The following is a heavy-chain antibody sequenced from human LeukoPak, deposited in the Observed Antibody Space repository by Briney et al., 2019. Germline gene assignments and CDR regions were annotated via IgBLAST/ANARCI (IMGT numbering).Heavy chain of an antibody. CDR2: FYNSGRS. CDR3: TRGAGWLIDY. D-gene: IGHD3-16*01. V-gene: IGHV4-59*01. Sequence: SETLSLTCTVSGGSIGSYYWSWMRQPPGKGLEWIGYFYNSGRSTYNPSLKSRVTISADTSKNHFSLKLNSVTTADTAVYYCTRGAGWLIDYWGQGILVTVSS. J-gene: IGHJ4*02. CDR1: GGSIGSYY.